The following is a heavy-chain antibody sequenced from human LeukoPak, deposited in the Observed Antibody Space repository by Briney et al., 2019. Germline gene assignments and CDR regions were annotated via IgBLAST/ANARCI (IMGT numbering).Heavy chain of an antibody. Sequence: GGPLRLSCAASGFTFSSYWMSWVRQAPGKGLEWVANIKQDGGEKYYVESVKGRFTISRDNVKNSLYLQMNSLRVEDTAVYYCARARGGYDLDYWGQGTLVTVSS. D-gene: IGHD5-12*01. CDR2: IKQDGGEK. CDR1: GFTFSSYW. CDR3: ARARGGYDLDY. V-gene: IGHV3-7*01. J-gene: IGHJ4*02.